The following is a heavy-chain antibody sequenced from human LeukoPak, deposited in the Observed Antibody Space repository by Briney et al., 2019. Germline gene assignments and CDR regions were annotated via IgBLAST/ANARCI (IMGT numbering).Heavy chain of an antibody. D-gene: IGHD6-13*01. J-gene: IGHJ4*02. CDR3: ARHRGSSWYESFDY. CDR1: GGSLSNYY. CDR2: MYYGGST. V-gene: IGHV4-59*08. Sequence: PSETLPLTCSVSGGSLSNYYWNWIRQPPGKGLEWIGSMYYGGSTNYNSSLKSRVTISVDTSGNQFSLKVTSVTAADTAVYYCARHRGSSWYESFDYWGQGILVTVSS.